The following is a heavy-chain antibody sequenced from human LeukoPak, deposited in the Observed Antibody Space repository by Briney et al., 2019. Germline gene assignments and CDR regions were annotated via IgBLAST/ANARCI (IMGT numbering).Heavy chain of an antibody. D-gene: IGHD6-19*01. CDR3: ARVVGMGSDYYGRDV. V-gene: IGHV4-30-2*01. CDR2: IYHSGST. Sequence: SQTLSLTCAVSGGSISSGGYSWSWIRQPPGKGLEWIGYIYHSGSTYYNPSLKSRVTISVDRSKNQFSLKLSSVTAADTAVYYGARVVGMGSDYYGRDVWGQGTTVTV. CDR1: GGSISSGGYS. J-gene: IGHJ6*02.